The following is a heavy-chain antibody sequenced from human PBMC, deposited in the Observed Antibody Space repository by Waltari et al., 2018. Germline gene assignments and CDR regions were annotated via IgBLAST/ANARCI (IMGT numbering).Heavy chain of an antibody. J-gene: IGHJ4*02. CDR3: ATFGVVIKGHEIDY. CDR2: VDPEDGET. CDR1: GSTFTDYY. Sequence: EVQLVPSGAAVTKPGATVKISCSASGSTFTDYYMHWVLQAPGKGLEWMGRVDPEDGETIYAEKFQGRVTITADTSTDTAYMELSSLRSEDTAVYYCATFGVVIKGHEIDYWGQGTLVTVSS. D-gene: IGHD3-3*01. V-gene: IGHV1-69-2*01.